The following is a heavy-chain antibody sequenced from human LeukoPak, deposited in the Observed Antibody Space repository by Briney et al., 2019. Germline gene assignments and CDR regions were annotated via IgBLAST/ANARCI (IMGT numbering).Heavy chain of an antibody. D-gene: IGHD6-13*01. CDR2: IYTSGST. CDR1: GGSISSGSYY. V-gene: IGHV4-61*02. CDR3: ARDNGAWYSSSWYNY. Sequence: SETLSLTCTVSGGSISSGSYYWSWIRQPAGRGLEWIGRIYTSGSTNYNPSLKSRVTISVDTSKNQFSLKLSSVTAADTAVYYCARDNGAWYSSSWYNYWGQGTLVTVSS. J-gene: IGHJ4*02.